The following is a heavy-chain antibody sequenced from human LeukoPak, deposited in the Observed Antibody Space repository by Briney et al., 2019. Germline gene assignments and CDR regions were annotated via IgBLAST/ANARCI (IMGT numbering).Heavy chain of an antibody. CDR2: INAGNGNT. J-gene: IGHJ6*02. V-gene: IGHV1-3*01. CDR1: GYTFTSYA. Sequence: ASVKVSCKASGYTFTSYAMHWVRQAPGQRLEWMGWINAGNGNTKYSQKFQGRVTITRDTSASTAYMELSRLRSEDTAVYYCARDREVWGSYRYYYYYYGMDVWGQGTTVTVSS. CDR3: ARDREVWGSYRYYYYYYGMDV. D-gene: IGHD3-16*02.